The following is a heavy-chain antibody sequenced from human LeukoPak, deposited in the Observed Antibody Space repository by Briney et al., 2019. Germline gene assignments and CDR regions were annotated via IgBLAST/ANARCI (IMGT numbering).Heavy chain of an antibody. D-gene: IGHD3-22*01. J-gene: IGHJ4*02. CDR2: ISGSGGST. Sequence: PGGSLRLSCAVSGFTFSSYAMSWVRQAPGKGLEWVSAISGSGGSTYYADSVKGRFTISRDNSKNTLYLQMNSLRAEDTAVYYCAKGYYYDSSGYYGPFDYWGQGTLVTVSS. CDR1: GFTFSSYA. CDR3: AKGYYYDSSGYYGPFDY. V-gene: IGHV3-23*01.